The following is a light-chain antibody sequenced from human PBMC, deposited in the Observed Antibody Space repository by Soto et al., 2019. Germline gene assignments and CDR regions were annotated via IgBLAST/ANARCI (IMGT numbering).Light chain of an antibody. CDR3: AAWDDSSWV. CDR1: SSNIGSNT. Sequence: QLVLTQPPSASGTPGQRVTISCSGSSSNIGSNTVNWYQQLPGTAPKLLIYSNNQRPSGVPDRFSGSKSGTSASLAISGLQSEDEADYYCAAWDDSSWVFGGGTQLTVL. CDR2: SNN. J-gene: IGLJ3*02. V-gene: IGLV1-44*01.